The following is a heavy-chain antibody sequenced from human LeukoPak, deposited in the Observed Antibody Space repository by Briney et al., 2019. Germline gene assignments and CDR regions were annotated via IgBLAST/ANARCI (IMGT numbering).Heavy chain of an antibody. CDR2: SSGNGDKT. Sequence: GGSLRLSCAASGFTFRSSAMSGVREAPQRALDGGSCSSGNGDKTSYAASVKGRFTTPRDNSANMVWLQLDSLRADDTAMYYCAKDPYTGLITTFWFDYWGQGILVTVSS. CDR3: AKDPYTGLITTFWFDY. CDR1: GFTFRSSA. J-gene: IGHJ5*01. V-gene: IGHV3-23*01. D-gene: IGHD3-22*01.